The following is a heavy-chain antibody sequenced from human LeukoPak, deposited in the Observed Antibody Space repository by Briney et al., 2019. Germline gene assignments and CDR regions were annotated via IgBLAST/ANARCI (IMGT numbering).Heavy chain of an antibody. D-gene: IGHD3-22*01. V-gene: IGHV1-2*02. CDR2: INPNSGGT. Sequence: ASVKVSCKASGYTFTGYYMHWVRQAPGQGLEWMGWINPNSGGTNYAQKFQGRVTMTRDTSISTAYMELSRLRSDDTAVYYCARDRETYYYDSSSYSYYFDYWGQGTLVTVSS. CDR1: GYTFTGYY. J-gene: IGHJ4*02. CDR3: ARDRETYYYDSSSYSYYFDY.